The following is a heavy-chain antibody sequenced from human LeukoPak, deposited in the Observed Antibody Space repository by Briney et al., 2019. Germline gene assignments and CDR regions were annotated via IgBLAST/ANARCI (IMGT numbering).Heavy chain of an antibody. CDR1: GYSISSGYY. J-gene: IGHJ4*02. CDR3: ARDAGGRRGRDSY. CDR2: IYTSGST. D-gene: IGHD2-15*01. Sequence: SETLSLTCTVSGYSISSGYYWGWIRQPAGKGLEWIGRIYTSGSTNYNPSLKSRVTISVDTSKNQFSLKLSSVTAADTAVYYCARDAGGRRGRDSYWGQGTLVTVSS. V-gene: IGHV4-61*02.